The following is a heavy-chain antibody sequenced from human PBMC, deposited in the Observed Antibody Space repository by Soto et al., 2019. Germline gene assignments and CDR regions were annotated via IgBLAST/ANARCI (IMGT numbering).Heavy chain of an antibody. CDR2: INPNSGGT. J-gene: IGHJ6*02. Sequence: ASVKVSCKASGYTFTGYYMHWVRQAPGQGLEWMGWINPNSGGTNYAQKFQGWVTMTRDTSISTAYMELSRLRSDDTAVYYCATVTRPYYYYGMDVWGQGTTVTAP. CDR1: GYTFTGYY. CDR3: ATVTRPYYYYGMDV. D-gene: IGHD4-17*01. V-gene: IGHV1-2*04.